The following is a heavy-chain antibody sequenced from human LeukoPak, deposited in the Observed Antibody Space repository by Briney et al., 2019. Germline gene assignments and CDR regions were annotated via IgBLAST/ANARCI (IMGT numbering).Heavy chain of an antibody. Sequence: PSETLSLTCTVSGGSISSYYWSWIRQPPGKGLEWIGYIYYSGSTNYNPSLKSRVTISVDTPKNQFSLKLSSVTAADTAVYYCARDLGSGYYYTWGQGTLVTVSS. V-gene: IGHV4-59*01. J-gene: IGHJ5*02. CDR2: IYYSGST. D-gene: IGHD3-22*01. CDR1: GGSISSYY. CDR3: ARDLGSGYYYT.